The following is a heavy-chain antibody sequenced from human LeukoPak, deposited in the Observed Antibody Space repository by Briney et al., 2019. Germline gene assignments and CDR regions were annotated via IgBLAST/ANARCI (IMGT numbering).Heavy chain of an antibody. J-gene: IGHJ5*02. V-gene: IGHV4-34*01. CDR1: GGSFSGYY. CDR2: INHSGST. Sequence: SETLSLTCAVYGGSFSGYYWSWIRQPPGEGLEWIGEINHSGSTNYNPSLKSRVTISVDTSKNQFSLKLSSVTAADTAVYYCARRGGKRFLAPWGQGTLVTVSS. CDR3: ARRGGKRFLAP. D-gene: IGHD3-3*01.